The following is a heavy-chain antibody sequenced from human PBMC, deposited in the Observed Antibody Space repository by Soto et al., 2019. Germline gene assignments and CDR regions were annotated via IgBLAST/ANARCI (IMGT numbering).Heavy chain of an antibody. CDR1: GGSISSSSW. CDR2: IYHTGNT. Sequence: SETLSLTCAVSGGSISSSSWWSWVRQPPGKGLEWIGEIYHTGNTNYNPSLESRVTISVDTSKNQFSLKLSSVTAADTAVYYCAECSSRLGAFDIWGQGKMVTDSS. J-gene: IGHJ3*02. V-gene: IGHV4-4*02. D-gene: IGHD6-13*01. CDR3: AECSSRLGAFDI.